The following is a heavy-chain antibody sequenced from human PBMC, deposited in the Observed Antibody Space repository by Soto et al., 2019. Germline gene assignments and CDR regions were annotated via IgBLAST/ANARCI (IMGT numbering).Heavy chain of an antibody. D-gene: IGHD2-21*02. CDR3: ARNHEAYCGGDCYSRDYYYYGMDV. CDR2: IIPIFGTA. Sequence: PRASVKVSCKASGGTFSSYAISWVRQAPGQGLEWMGGIIPIFGTANYAQKFQGRVTITADESTSTAYMELSSLRSEDTAVYYCARNHEAYCGGDCYSRDYYYYGMDVWGQGTTVTVSS. CDR1: GGTFSSYA. V-gene: IGHV1-69*13. J-gene: IGHJ6*02.